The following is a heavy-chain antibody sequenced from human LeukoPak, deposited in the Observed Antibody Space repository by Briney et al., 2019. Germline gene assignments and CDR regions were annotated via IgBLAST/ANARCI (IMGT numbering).Heavy chain of an antibody. CDR1: GGSFSGYY. CDR2: INHSGST. D-gene: IGHD2-2*01. V-gene: IGHV4-34*01. J-gene: IGHJ5*02. CDR3: ARGLIVVVPAAMFEGRNWFDP. Sequence: PSETLSLTCAVYGGSFSGYYWSWIRQPPGKGLEWIGEINHSGSTNYNPSLKSRVTISVDTSKNQFPLKLSSVTAADTAVYYCARGLIVVVPAAMFEGRNWFDPWGQGTLVTVSS.